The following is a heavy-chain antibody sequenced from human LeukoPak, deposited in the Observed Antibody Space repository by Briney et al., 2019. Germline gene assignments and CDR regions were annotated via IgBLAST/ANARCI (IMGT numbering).Heavy chain of an antibody. CDR3: ARSSGSGDDY. Sequence: PSGTLSLTCTVSGGSISSYYWSWIRQPPGKGLEWIGYIYYSGSTNYNPSLKSRVTISVDTSKNQFSLKLSSVTAADTAVYYCARSSGSGDDYWGQGTLVTVSS. CDR1: GGSISSYY. V-gene: IGHV4-59*01. CDR2: IYYSGST. J-gene: IGHJ4*02. D-gene: IGHD1-26*01.